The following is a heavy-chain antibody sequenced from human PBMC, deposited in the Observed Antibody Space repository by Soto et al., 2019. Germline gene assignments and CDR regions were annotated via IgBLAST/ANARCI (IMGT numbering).Heavy chain of an antibody. D-gene: IGHD3-10*01. Sequence: QAQLVQSGAEVKKPGSSVKVSCKASGYTFTSYGISWVRQAPGQGLEWMGWISTYNGDTKYAQKLQGRVTMTTDTSTSTADMELRSLSADDTAMYYCTSGPSGDYWGQGTLITVSS. J-gene: IGHJ4*02. CDR3: TSGPSGDY. CDR1: GYTFTSYG. V-gene: IGHV1-18*01. CDR2: ISTYNGDT.